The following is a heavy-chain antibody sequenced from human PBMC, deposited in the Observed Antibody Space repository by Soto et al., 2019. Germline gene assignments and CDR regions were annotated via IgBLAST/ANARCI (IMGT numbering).Heavy chain of an antibody. CDR3: ARQRTTVVTQAYFDH. CDR2: IYYSGRT. CDR1: CESISSISYY. D-gene: IGHD2-21*02. Sequence: SEALSLTCIVSCESISSISYYWGWIRQPPGKGLEWIGSIYYSGRTYYNPSFKSRVTISIDTSKNQFSLKLSSVTATDTAVYYCARQRTTVVTQAYFDHWGQGALVTVSS. J-gene: IGHJ4*02. V-gene: IGHV4-39*01.